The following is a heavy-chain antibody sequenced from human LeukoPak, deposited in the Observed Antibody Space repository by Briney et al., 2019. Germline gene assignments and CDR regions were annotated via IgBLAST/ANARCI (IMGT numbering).Heavy chain of an antibody. CDR3: ARSSLMVGATLFDY. CDR2: IYYSGST. Sequence: SETLSLTCTVSGGSISSYYWSWIRQPPGKGLEWIWYIYYSGSTNYNPSLKSRVTISVDTSKNQFSLKLSSVTAADTAVYYCARSSLMVGATLFDYWGQGTLVTVSS. CDR1: GGSISSYY. J-gene: IGHJ4*02. V-gene: IGHV4-59*08. D-gene: IGHD1-26*01.